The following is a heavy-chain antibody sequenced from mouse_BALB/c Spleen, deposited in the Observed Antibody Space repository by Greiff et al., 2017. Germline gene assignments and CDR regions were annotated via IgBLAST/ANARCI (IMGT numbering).Heavy chain of an antibody. J-gene: IGHJ3*01. CDR3: ARSLAY. Sequence: EVQLVESGPGLVKPSQSLSLTCTVTGYSITSDYAWNRIRQFPANKLEWMGYISYSGSTSYNPSLKSRISITRDTSKNQFFLQLNSVTTEDTATYYCARSLAYWGQGTLVTVSA. CDR2: ISYSGST. V-gene: IGHV3-2*02. CDR1: GYSITSDYA.